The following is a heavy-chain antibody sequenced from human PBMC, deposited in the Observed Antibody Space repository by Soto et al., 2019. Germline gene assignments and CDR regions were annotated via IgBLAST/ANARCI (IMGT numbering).Heavy chain of an antibody. V-gene: IGHV4-30-2*01. CDR1: GGSISSGGYS. D-gene: IGHD6-19*01. Sequence: QLQLQESGSGLVKPSQTLSLTCAVSGGSISSGGYSWSWIRQLPGKGLEWIGYIDHSGSTYYNPSLKSRVTISVDRSKNQFSLKLSSVTAADTAVYYCASAGGLGAVAADYWGQGTLVTFSS. CDR2: IDHSGST. J-gene: IGHJ4*02. CDR3: ASAGGLGAVAADY.